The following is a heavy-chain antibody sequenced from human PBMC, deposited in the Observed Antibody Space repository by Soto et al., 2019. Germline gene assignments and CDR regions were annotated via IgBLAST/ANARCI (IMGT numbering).Heavy chain of an antibody. V-gene: IGHV1-18*01. J-gene: IGHJ4*02. CDR3: ARGRIQVWLAGDFDY. D-gene: IGHD5-18*01. Sequence: QVQLVQSGAEVKKPGASVKVSCKASGYTFTSYGISWVRQAPGQGLEWMGWISAYNGNTNYAQTLQGRVTMTTDTSTSTAYMEMRSLRSDDKAVYYCARGRIQVWLAGDFDYRGQGTLVTVSS. CDR2: ISAYNGNT. CDR1: GYTFTSYG.